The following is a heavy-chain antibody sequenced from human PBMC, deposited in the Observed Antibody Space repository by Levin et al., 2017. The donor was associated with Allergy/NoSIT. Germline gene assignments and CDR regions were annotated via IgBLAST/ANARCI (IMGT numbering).Heavy chain of an antibody. CDR2: IYTSGST. D-gene: IGHD3-10*01. CDR3: ARGFQGRLDY. Sequence: TGGSLRLSCTVSGGSISSYYWSWIRQPAGKGLEWIGRIYTSGSTNYNPSLKSRVTMSVDTSKNQFSLKLSSVTAADTAVYYCARGFQGRLDYWGQGTLVTVSS. J-gene: IGHJ4*02. V-gene: IGHV4-4*07. CDR1: GGSISSYY.